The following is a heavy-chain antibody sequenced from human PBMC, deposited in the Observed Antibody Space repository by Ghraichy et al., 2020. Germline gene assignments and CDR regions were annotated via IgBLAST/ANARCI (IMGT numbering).Heavy chain of an antibody. CDR2: INHSGST. D-gene: IGHD3-16*01. Sequence: SETLSLTCAVYGGSFSGYYWSWIRQPPGKGLEWIGEINHSGSTNYNPSLKSRVTISVDTSKNQFSLKLSSVTAADTAVYYCARGWYYHGKDFDYWGQGTLVTVSS. CDR1: GGSFSGYY. V-gene: IGHV4-34*01. J-gene: IGHJ4*02. CDR3: ARGWYYHGKDFDY.